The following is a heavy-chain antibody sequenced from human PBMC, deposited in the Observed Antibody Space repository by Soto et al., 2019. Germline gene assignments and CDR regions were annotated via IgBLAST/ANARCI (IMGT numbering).Heavy chain of an antibody. CDR2: ISSSSNHI. CDR3: AKDRGRGSPVSGGMDV. CDR1: GFTLSTYN. J-gene: IGHJ6*02. D-gene: IGHD3-10*01. Sequence: EVQLVESGGGLVKPGGSLRLSCAASGFTLSTYNMNWVRQAPGKGLEWVSSISSSSNHIYYADSVKGRFTISRDNANNSLYLQMNSLRAEDTAIYYCAKDRGRGSPVSGGMDVWGQRTTVTVSS. V-gene: IGHV3-21*01.